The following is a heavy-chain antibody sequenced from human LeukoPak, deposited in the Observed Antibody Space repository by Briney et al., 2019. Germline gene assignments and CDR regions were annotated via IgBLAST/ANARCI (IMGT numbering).Heavy chain of an antibody. D-gene: IGHD3-10*01. J-gene: IGHJ5*02. CDR1: GGSFSGYY. CDR2: INHSGST. Sequence: SETLSLTCAVYGGSFSGYYWSWIRQPLGKGLEWIGEINHSGSTNYNPSLKSRVTISVDTSKNQFSLKLSSVTAADTAVYYCACGSGTQKKPSWFDPWGQGTLVTVSS. V-gene: IGHV4-34*01. CDR3: ACGSGTQKKPSWFDP.